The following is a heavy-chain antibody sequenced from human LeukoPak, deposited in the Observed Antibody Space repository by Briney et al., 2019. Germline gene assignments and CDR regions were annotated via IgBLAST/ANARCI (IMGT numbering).Heavy chain of an antibody. V-gene: IGHV3-23*01. CDR2: ISGSGGST. CDR3: AKARGTDYGDYVIFDY. CDR1: GFTFSSYA. J-gene: IGHJ4*02. Sequence: GGSLRLSCAASGFTFSSYAMSWVRQAPGKGLEWVSAISGSGGSTYYADSVKGRFTISRDNSMNTLYLQMNSLRVEDTAVYYCAKARGTDYGDYVIFDYWGQGALVTVSS. D-gene: IGHD4-17*01.